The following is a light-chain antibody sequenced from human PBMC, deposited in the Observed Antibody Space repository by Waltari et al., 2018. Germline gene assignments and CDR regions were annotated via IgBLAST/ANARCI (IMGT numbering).Light chain of an antibody. J-gene: IGKJ1*01. Sequence: EIVVTQSPATLSLYPGERAPLSSRASANVDTNIELYQQTPGQPPSLLISGASHRATDIPPRFSGSGSGTEFTLSIISLQSEDFAVYYCHQYKNWPPWTFGQGTKVEIK. CDR1: ANVDTN. V-gene: IGKV3-15*01. CDR2: GAS. CDR3: HQYKNWPPWT.